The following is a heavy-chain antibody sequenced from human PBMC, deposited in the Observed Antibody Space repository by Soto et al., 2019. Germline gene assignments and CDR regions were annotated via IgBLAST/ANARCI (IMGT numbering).Heavy chain of an antibody. CDR3: AREPVLRFLEWLSRTYYFDY. V-gene: IGHV4-34*01. J-gene: IGHJ4*02. D-gene: IGHD3-3*01. CDR1: GGSFSGYY. Sequence: QVQLQQWGAGLLKPSETLSLTCAVYGGSFSGYYWSWIRQPPGKGLEWIGEINHSGSTNYNPSLKSRVTTSVDTSKNQFSLKLSSVTAADTAVYYCAREPVLRFLEWLSRTYYFDYWGQGTLVTVSS. CDR2: INHSGST.